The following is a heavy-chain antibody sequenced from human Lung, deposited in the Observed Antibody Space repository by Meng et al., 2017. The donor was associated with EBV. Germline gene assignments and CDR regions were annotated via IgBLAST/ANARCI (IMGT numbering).Heavy chain of an antibody. CDR2: IDRSGST. CDR1: GGYLSAYY. J-gene: IGHJ4*02. Sequence: QEQHQHWGAGLLKPSETLSLTCAVYGGYLSAYYWSWIRQPPGKGLEWIGEIDRSGSTNYNPSLKSRLTVSMDTSKNQFSLKLSSVTAADTAVYYCARLYRGGWYLWGRGTLVTVSS. V-gene: IGHV4-34*02. D-gene: IGHD6-19*01. CDR3: ARLYRGGWYL.